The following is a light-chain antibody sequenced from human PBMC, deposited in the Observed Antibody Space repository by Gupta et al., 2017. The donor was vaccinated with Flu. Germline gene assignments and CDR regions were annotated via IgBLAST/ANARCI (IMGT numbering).Light chain of an antibody. V-gene: IGKV1-39*01. CDR2: AAS. CDR1: QSIRVI. Sequence: PSALSASFRDSGTITCRASQSIRVIFNWYQHRTAKAPQLLIYAASTLQSGVPSRFSGSGSGTDFTLTISPLEAEDYATYYCQQRHSFPLTFGQGTKVEIK. J-gene: IGKJ1*01. CDR3: QQRHSFPLT.